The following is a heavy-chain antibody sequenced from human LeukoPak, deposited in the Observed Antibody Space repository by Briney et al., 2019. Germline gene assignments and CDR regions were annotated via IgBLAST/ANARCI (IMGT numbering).Heavy chain of an antibody. CDR3: ARDLGIAVAGHY. CDR1: GYTFTGYY. D-gene: IGHD6-19*01. J-gene: IGHJ4*02. V-gene: IGHV1-2*02. Sequence: ASVKVSCKASGYTFTGYYMHWVRQAPGQGLEWMGWINPNSGGTNYAQKFQGRVTMTRDTSISTAYMELSRLRSDDTAVYYCARDLGIAVAGHYWGQGTLVTASS. CDR2: INPNSGGT.